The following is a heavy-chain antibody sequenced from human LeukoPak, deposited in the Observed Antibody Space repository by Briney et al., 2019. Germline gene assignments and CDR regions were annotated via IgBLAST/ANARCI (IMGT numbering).Heavy chain of an antibody. CDR2: INHSGST. CDR1: GGSFSGYY. CDR3: ARVSSSSSVDY. D-gene: IGHD6-6*01. V-gene: IGHV4-34*01. Sequence: ASETLSLTCAVYGGSFSGYYWSWIRQPPGKGLEWIGEINHSGSTNYNPSLKSRVTISVDTSKNQFSLKLSSVTAADTAVYYCARVSSSSSVDYWGQGTLVTVSS. J-gene: IGHJ4*02.